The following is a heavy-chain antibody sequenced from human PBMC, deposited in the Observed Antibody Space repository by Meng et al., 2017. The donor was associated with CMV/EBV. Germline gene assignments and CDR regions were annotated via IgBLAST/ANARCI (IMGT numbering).Heavy chain of an antibody. CDR3: AKNLAFTVDTDAFDI. D-gene: IGHD6-19*01. CDR2: IYYSGSA. CDR1: GGSISSYY. J-gene: IGHJ3*02. V-gene: IGHV4-59*01. Sequence: SETLSLTCTVSGGSISSYYWSWIRQPPGKGLEWIGYIYYSGSANYNPYLKSRVTISVDTSKNQFSLKLSSVTAADTAVYYCAKNLAFTVDTDAFDIWGQGTMVTVSS.